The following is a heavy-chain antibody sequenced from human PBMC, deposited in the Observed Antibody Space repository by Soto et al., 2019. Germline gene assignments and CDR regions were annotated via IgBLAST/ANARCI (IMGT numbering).Heavy chain of an antibody. Sequence: QVQLVQSGAEVKKPGASVKVSCKASGYTFTSYYMHWVRQAPGQGLEWMGIINPSGGSTSYAQKFPGRVTMTRDTSTSTVYMELSSLRSEDTAVYYCARNSYYDFWSGYRNWFDPWGQGTLVTVSS. CDR3: ARNSYYDFWSGYRNWFDP. D-gene: IGHD3-3*01. CDR2: INPSGGST. J-gene: IGHJ5*02. CDR1: GYTFTSYY. V-gene: IGHV1-46*01.